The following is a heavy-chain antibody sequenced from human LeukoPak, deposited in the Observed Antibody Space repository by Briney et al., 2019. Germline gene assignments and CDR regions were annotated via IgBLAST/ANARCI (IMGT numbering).Heavy chain of an antibody. CDR3: ARDQYDTWSRRGNFDS. V-gene: IGHV3-7*03. CDR1: GFTFGKYW. Sequence: GGSLRLSCVASGFTFGKYWMSWVRQAPGKGLEWVADIKLDGSEKNYVDSVKGRFTISRDNTKNSLYLQMNSLRVEGTAVFYCARDQYDTWSRRGNFDSWGQGTLVIVSS. CDR2: IKLDGSEK. D-gene: IGHD3-3*01. J-gene: IGHJ4*02.